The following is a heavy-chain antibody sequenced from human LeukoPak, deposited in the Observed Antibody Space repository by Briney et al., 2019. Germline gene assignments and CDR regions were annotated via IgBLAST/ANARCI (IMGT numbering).Heavy chain of an antibody. CDR2: INPNSGGT. V-gene: IGHV1-2*02. Sequence: GASVKVSCKASGYTFTGYYMHWVRQAPGQGLEWMGWINPNSGGTNYAQKFQGRVTMTRDTSISTAYMELSRLRSDDTAVYYCARGRDGYNLNYFDYWGQGTLVTVSS. D-gene: IGHD5-24*01. J-gene: IGHJ4*02. CDR3: ARGRDGYNLNYFDY. CDR1: GYTFTGYY.